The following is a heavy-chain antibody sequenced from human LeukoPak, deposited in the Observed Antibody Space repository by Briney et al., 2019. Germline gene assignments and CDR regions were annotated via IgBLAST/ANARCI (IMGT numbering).Heavy chain of an antibody. CDR2: INPSGGST. CDR1: GYTFTNYY. J-gene: IGHJ3*02. D-gene: IGHD3-22*01. CDR3: ARDLSYYDSSGYSLYAFDI. V-gene: IGHV1-46*01. Sequence: GASVKVSCKASGYTFTNYYMHWVRQAPGQGLEWMGIINPSGGSTSYAQKFQGRATMTRDTSTSTVYMELSSLRSEDTAVYYCARDLSYYDSSGYSLYAFDIWGQGTMVTVSS.